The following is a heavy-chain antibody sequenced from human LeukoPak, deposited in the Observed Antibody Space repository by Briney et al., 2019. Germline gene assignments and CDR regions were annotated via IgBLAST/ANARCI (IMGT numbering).Heavy chain of an antibody. V-gene: IGHV3-21*01. J-gene: IGHJ4*02. Sequence: GGSLRLSCAASGFTFSSYSMNWVRQAPGKGLEWVSSISSSSSYIYYADSVKRRFTISRDNAKNSLYLQMNSLGAEDTAVYYCARDGYDYNFDYWGQGTLVTVSS. CDR3: ARDGYDYNFDY. CDR2: ISSSSSYI. D-gene: IGHD5-12*01. CDR1: GFTFSSYS.